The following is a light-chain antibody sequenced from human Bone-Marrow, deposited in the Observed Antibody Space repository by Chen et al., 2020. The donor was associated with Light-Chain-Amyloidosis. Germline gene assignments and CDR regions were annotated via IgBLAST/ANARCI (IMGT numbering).Light chain of an antibody. J-gene: IGLJ2*01. CDR2: RDT. V-gene: IGLV3-25*03. CDR3: QSADSSGTYEVI. Sequence: YELTQPPSVSVSPGQTARITCTGDDLPTKYAYWYQQKPGQSPVLVIHRDTERPSGISERFSGSSSGTTATLTISGVQAEDEADYHCQSADSSGTYEVIFGGGTKLTVL. CDR1: DLPTKY.